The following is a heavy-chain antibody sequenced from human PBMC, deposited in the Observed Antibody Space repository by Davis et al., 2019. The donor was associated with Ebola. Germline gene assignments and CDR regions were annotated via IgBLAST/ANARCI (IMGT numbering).Heavy chain of an antibody. V-gene: IGHV5-10-1*01. CDR2: IDPSDSYT. CDR1: GYSFTSYW. D-gene: IGHD2/OR15-2a*01. J-gene: IGHJ4*02. CDR3: ARQESLYGSSDY. Sequence: GESLKISCKGSGYSFTSYWISWMRQMPGKGLEWMGRIDPSDSYTDYSPSFQGHVSISADKSINTAYLQWSSLKASDTAMYYCARQESLYGSSDYWGQGTLVIVSS.